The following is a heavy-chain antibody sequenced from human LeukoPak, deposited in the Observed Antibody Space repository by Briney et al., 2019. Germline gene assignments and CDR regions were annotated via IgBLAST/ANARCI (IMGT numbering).Heavy chain of an antibody. D-gene: IGHD3-22*01. CDR1: GFTLTNHA. J-gene: IGHJ4*02. V-gene: IGHV3-23*01. Sequence: GSLRLSCAVSGFTLTNHAVSWVRQAPGKGLEWVSIVVGTGGTYYADSVRGRFILSRDNSKNTVYLQMNSLGAEDTAVYYCARPYDTRGYFPDYWGQGTLVTVSS. CDR2: VVGTGGT. CDR3: ARPYDTRGYFPDY.